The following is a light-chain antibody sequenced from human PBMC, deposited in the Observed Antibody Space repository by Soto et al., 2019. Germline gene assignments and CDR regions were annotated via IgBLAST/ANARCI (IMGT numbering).Light chain of an antibody. CDR2: DVN. CDR1: SSDVGGYNY. CDR3: SSYGGSNNFAV. Sequence: QSALTQPPSASGSPGQSVTISCTGTSSDVGGYNYVSWYQQHPGKAPKLMIYDVNKRPSGVPDRFSGSKSGNTASLTVSGLQAEDEADYYCSSYGGSNNFAVFGGGTKVTVL. V-gene: IGLV2-8*01. J-gene: IGLJ2*01.